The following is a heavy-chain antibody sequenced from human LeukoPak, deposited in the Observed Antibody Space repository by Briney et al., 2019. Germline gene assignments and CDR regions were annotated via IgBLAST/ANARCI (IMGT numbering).Heavy chain of an antibody. Sequence: WASVKVSSKASGGTFSSYAISWVRQAPGQGLEWMGRIIPIFGIANYAQKFQGRVTITADKSTSTAYMELSSLRSEDTAVYYCAREAQFYSWFDPWGQGTLVTVSS. D-gene: IGHD2-15*01. CDR2: IIPIFGIA. CDR1: GGTFSSYA. CDR3: AREAQFYSWFDP. J-gene: IGHJ5*02. V-gene: IGHV1-69*04.